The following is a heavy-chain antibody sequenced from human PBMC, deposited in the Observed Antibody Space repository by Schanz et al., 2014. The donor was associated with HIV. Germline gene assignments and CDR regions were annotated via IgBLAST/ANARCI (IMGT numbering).Heavy chain of an antibody. CDR3: AKDRNQYDSRYIGKGNYYYYYGMDV. CDR1: GFTFSSFG. D-gene: IGHD3-22*01. J-gene: IGHJ6*02. Sequence: QVQLVESGGGVVRPGRSLRLSCAASGFTFSSFGMHWVRQAPGKGLEWVAVISYDGTKKHYADSVKGRFTISRDNSKNTVYLQAKSLRPEDTAVYYCAKDRNQYDSRYIGKGNYYYYYGMDVWGQGTTVTVSS. V-gene: IGHV3-30*18. CDR2: ISYDGTKK.